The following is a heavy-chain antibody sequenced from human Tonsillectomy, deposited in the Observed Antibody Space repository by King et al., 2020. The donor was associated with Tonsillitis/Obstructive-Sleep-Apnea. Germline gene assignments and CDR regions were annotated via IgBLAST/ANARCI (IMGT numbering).Heavy chain of an antibody. D-gene: IGHD3-22*01. CDR2: ISSSSSTI. J-gene: IGHJ4*02. V-gene: IGHV3-48*02. Sequence: VQLVESGGGLVQPGGSLRLSCAASGFTFSSYSMNWVRQAPGKELEWVSYISSSSSTIYYADSVKGRFTISRDNAKNSLYLQMNSLRDEDTAVYYCARDPNHYYDSSGLDYWGQGTLVTVSS. CDR1: GFTFSSYS. CDR3: ARDPNHYYDSSGLDY.